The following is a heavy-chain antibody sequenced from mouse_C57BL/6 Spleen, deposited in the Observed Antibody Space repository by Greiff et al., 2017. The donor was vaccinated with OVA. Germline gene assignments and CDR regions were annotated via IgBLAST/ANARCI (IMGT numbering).Heavy chain of an antibody. Sequence: EVKVEESGPGLVKPSQSLSLTCSVTGYSITSGYYWNWIRQFPGNKLEWMGYISYDGSNNYNPSLKNRISITRDTSKNQFFLKLNSVTTEDTATYYCAREGVPMDYWGQGTSVTVSS. V-gene: IGHV3-6*01. J-gene: IGHJ4*01. CDR3: AREGVPMDY. CDR1: GYSITSGYY. CDR2: ISYDGSN.